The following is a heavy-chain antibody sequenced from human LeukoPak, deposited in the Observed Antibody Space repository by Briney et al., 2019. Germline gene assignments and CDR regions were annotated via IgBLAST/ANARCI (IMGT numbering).Heavy chain of an antibody. V-gene: IGHV3-48*01. CDR3: ARAGSNIVVVPNWFDP. D-gene: IGHD2-2*01. CDR1: GFTFSSYN. Sequence: GGSLRLSCAASGFTFSSYNMNWVRQAPGKGLEWVSYISSSSTTIDYADSVKGRFTISRDNAKNSLYLQMNSLRAEDTAVYYCARAGSNIVVVPNWFDPWGQGTLVTVSS. J-gene: IGHJ5*02. CDR2: ISSSSTTI.